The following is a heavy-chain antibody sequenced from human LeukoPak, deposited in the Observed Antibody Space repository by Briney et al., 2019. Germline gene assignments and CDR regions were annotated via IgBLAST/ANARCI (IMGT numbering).Heavy chain of an antibody. CDR1: GGTFSSYA. V-gene: IGHV1-69*04. CDR2: IIPILGIA. J-gene: IGHJ4*02. Sequence: ASVKVSCKASGGTFSSYAISWVRQAPGQGLEWMGRIIPILGIANYAQKFQGRVTISADKSTSTAYMELSSLRSEDTAVYYCARNIKGGNGYYFDYWGQGTLVTVSS. D-gene: IGHD4-23*01. CDR3: ARNIKGGNGYYFDY.